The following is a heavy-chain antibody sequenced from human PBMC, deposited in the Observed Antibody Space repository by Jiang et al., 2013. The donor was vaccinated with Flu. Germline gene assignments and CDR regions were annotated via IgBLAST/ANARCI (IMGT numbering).Heavy chain of an antibody. V-gene: IGHV3-30*02. CDR1: GFTFSSYG. D-gene: IGHD2-21*02. Sequence: VQLLESGGGVVQPGGSLRLSCAASGFTFSSYGMHWVRQAPGKGLEWVAFIRYDGSNKYYADSVKGRFTISRDNSKNTLYLQMNSLRAEDTAVYYCAKDNDDIVVVTAIPRGAFDIWGQGTMVTVSS. J-gene: IGHJ3*02. CDR2: IRYDGSNK. CDR3: AKDNDDIVVVTAIPRGAFDI.